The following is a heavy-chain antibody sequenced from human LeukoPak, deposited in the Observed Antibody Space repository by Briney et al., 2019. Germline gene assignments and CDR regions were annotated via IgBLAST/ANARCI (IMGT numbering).Heavy chain of an antibody. CDR3: ARDSSTWRSFDS. J-gene: IGHJ4*02. Sequence: PSETLSLTCTVPGGSISSYYWSWIRQPAGKGLEWIGRIYSTGSTNYNPSLKSRVTMSVDTSKNQFSLDVNSVTAADTAVYYCARDSSTWRSFDSWGQGTLVTVSS. V-gene: IGHV4-4*07. CDR2: IYSTGST. CDR1: GGSISSYY. D-gene: IGHD6-13*01.